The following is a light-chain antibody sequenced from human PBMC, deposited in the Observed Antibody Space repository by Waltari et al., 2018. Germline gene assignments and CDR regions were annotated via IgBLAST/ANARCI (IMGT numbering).Light chain of an antibody. V-gene: IGKV3-20*01. J-gene: IGKJ1*01. CDR3: QHYVRLPAT. Sequence: EIVLTQSPGSLSSSPGERVTLSCRASQSVSRALAWYQQKPGQAPRLLIFGASNRATGIPDRFGGSGSETDFSLTISRLEPEDFAVYYCQHYVRLPATFGRGTKVEIK. CDR1: QSVSRA. CDR2: GAS.